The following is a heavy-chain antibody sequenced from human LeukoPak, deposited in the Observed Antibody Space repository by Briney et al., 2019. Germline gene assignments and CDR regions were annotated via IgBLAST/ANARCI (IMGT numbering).Heavy chain of an antibody. V-gene: IGHV5-51*01. D-gene: IGHD2-8*01. CDR3: WRRTNVGGAVDQFDY. Sequence: GESLKISCKGSGYSFTNYWIGWVRQMPGKGLEWMGIIYPIDSDTSYSPSFQGQVTISADKSISTAYLQWSSLKAADATVVYCWRRTNVGGAVDQFDYWGQGTLVTVSS. CDR2: IYPIDSDT. CDR1: GYSFTNYW. J-gene: IGHJ4*02.